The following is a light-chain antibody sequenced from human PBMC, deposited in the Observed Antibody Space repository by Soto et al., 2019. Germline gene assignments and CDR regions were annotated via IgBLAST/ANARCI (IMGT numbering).Light chain of an antibody. V-gene: IGLV1-44*01. Sequence: QSVLTQPPSASGTPGQRVTISCSGSSSNIGSDTVNWYQQLPGTAPKLLLYSNNQRPSGVPDRFSGSKSGTSASLAISGLQSEDEADYYCAAWDDSLNGQEVFGGGTKLTVL. CDR2: SNN. CDR1: SSNIGSDT. CDR3: AAWDDSLNGQEV. J-gene: IGLJ2*01.